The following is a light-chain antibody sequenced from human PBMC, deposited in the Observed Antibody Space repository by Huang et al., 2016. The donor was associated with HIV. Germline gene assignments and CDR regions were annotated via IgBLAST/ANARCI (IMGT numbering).Light chain of an antibody. Sequence: DIQRTQSPSSLSASVGDRVTITCRASQSIRSYLNWYQQKPGKAPKLLIYAASSLQSGVPSRFSGRGSGTDFTLTISSLQPEDFATYYCQQRYSTPPWTFGQGTKVEIK. CDR3: QQRYSTPPWT. V-gene: IGKV1-39*01. CDR1: QSIRSY. J-gene: IGKJ1*01. CDR2: AAS.